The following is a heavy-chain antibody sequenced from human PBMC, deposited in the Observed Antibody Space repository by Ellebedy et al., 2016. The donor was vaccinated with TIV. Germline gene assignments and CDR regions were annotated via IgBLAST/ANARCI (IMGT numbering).Heavy chain of an antibody. D-gene: IGHD6-13*01. Sequence: GGSLILSXAASGFPFSSYAMSWVRQPPGKGLEWVSSISDSGGNTYYADSVRGRFTFSRDNSKNTLYLQMNSLRAEDTAVYYCAKGWLGAGAGTDFDYWGRGTLVTVSS. J-gene: IGHJ4*02. CDR1: GFPFSSYA. V-gene: IGHV3-23*01. CDR3: AKGWLGAGAGTDFDY. CDR2: ISDSGGNT.